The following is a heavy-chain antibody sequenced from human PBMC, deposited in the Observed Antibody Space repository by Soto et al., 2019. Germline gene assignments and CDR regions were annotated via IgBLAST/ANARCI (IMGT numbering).Heavy chain of an antibody. J-gene: IGHJ5*02. V-gene: IGHV3-74*01. CDR2: IDTDGGGT. CDR1: GFTLRSHR. CDR3: AAVFDL. Sequence: EVQLVESGGGLVQPGGSLRVSCAASGFTLRSHRIHWVRQVPGKGLEWVSRIDTDGGGTSYADSVKGRFTISTDNAKNTVNLQMNGLRGEDTGVYYCAAVFDLWGQGTLVTVSS.